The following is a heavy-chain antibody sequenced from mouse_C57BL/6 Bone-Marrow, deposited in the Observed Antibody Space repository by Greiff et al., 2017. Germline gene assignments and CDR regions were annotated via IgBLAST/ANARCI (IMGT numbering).Heavy chain of an antibody. Sequence: EVKLVESGGGLVKPGGSLKLSCAASGFTFSSYAMSWVRQTPEKRLEWVAPISDGGSYTYYPDNVKGRFTISRDNAKTNLYLQMSHLKSEDTAMYYCARELADFDYWGQGTTLTVSS. V-gene: IGHV5-4*01. CDR2: ISDGGSYT. CDR3: ARELADFDY. J-gene: IGHJ2*01. D-gene: IGHD4-1*01. CDR1: GFTFSSYA.